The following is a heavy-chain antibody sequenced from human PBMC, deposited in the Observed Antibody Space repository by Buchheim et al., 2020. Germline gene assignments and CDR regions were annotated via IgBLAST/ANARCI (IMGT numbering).Heavy chain of an antibody. V-gene: IGHV3-48*03. CDR1: GFTFSSYE. Sequence: EVQLVESGGGLVQPGGSLRLSCAASGFTFSSYEMNWVRQAPGKGLEWVSYISSSGSTIYYADSVKGRFTISRDNAKNSLYLQMNSLRAEDTAVDYCARTPAYGGNSNYFDYWGQGTL. D-gene: IGHD4-23*01. CDR3: ARTPAYGGNSNYFDY. J-gene: IGHJ4*02. CDR2: ISSSGSTI.